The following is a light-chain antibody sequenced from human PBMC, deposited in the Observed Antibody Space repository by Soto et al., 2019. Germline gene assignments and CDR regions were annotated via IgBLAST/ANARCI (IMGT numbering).Light chain of an antibody. J-gene: IGKJ4*01. V-gene: IGKV1-5*03. CDR3: QQYKSYSLT. CDR1: QSISSW. Sequence: DIQMTQSPSTLYASVVDRFTITCRASQSISSWLAWYQQKPGKAPKLLIYKASSLESGVPSRFSGSGSGTEFTLTISSLQPDDFATYYCQQYKSYSLTFGGGTKVDIK. CDR2: KAS.